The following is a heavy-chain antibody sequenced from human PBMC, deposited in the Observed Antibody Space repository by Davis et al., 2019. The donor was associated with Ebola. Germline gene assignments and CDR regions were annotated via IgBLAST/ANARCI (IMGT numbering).Heavy chain of an antibody. Sequence: GESLKISCKGSGYSFSSYWIGWVRQMPGKGLEWMGRIDPSDSYTNYSPSFQGHVTISADKSISTAYLQWSSLKASDTAMYYCAIMAPPQAYYYYYGMDVWGQGTTVTVSS. J-gene: IGHJ6*02. CDR2: IDPSDSYT. D-gene: IGHD5-24*01. CDR1: GYSFSSYW. CDR3: AIMAPPQAYYYYYGMDV. V-gene: IGHV5-10-1*01.